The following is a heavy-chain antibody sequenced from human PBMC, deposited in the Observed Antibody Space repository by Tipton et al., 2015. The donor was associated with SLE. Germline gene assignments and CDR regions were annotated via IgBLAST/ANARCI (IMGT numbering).Heavy chain of an antibody. CDR3: ARGSDFYYDSSGVDY. J-gene: IGHJ4*02. D-gene: IGHD3-22*01. V-gene: IGHV3-30*02. CDR2: IRFDGSNK. Sequence: SLRLSCAASGFTFSSYGMHWVRQAPGKGLEWVAFIRFDGSNKYYADSVKGRFTISRDNSKNTLYLQMNSLRAEDTAVYYCARGSDFYYDSSGVDYWGQGTLVTVSS. CDR1: GFTFSSYG.